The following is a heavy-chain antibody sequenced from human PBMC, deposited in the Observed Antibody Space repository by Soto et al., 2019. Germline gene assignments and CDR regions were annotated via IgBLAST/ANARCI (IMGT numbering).Heavy chain of an antibody. J-gene: IGHJ4*01. V-gene: IGHV3-73*01. CDR2: IRSKPNNYAT. Sequence: GGSLRLSCAASGFTFSGSAMHWVRQASGKGLEWVGRIRSKPNNYATAYAASVKGRFSISRDDSKNTAYLQMNSLKTEDTAVYYCTRHVSDFWGQGTLVTSPQ. CDR1: GFTFSGSA. D-gene: IGHD3-3*01. CDR3: TRHVSDF.